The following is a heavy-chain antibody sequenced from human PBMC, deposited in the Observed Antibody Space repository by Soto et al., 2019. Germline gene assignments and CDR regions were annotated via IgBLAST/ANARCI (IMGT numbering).Heavy chain of an antibody. D-gene: IGHD3-10*01. CDR2: ISAYNGNT. CDR3: ATRVEDGSGSPLPDFDY. CDR1: GYTFTSYG. V-gene: IGHV1-18*01. Sequence: ASVKVSCKASGYTFTSYGISWVRQAPGQGLEWMGWISAYNGNTNYAQKLQGRVTMTTDTSTSTAYMELRSLRSDDTAVYYCATRVEDGSGSPLPDFDYWGQGTLVTVSS. J-gene: IGHJ4*02.